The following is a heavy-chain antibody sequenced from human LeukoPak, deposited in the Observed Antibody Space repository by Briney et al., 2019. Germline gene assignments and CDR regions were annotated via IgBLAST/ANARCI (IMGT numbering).Heavy chain of an antibody. CDR1: GGSVSSGDYY. J-gene: IGHJ4*02. D-gene: IGHD5-18*01. CDR3: ARDSGDSYGPFDY. V-gene: IGHV4-31*03. CDR2: IYYSGST. Sequence: PSETLSLTCTVSGGSVSSGDYYWSWIRQHPGKGLEWIGYIYYSGSTYYNPSLKSRVTISVDTSKNQFSLKLSSVTAADTAVYYCARDSGDSYGPFDYWGQGTLVTVSS.